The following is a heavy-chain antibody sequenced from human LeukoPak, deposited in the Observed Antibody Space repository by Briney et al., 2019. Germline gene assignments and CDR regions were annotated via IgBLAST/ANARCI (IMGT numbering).Heavy chain of an antibody. D-gene: IGHD3-22*01. J-gene: IGHJ4*02. CDR3: AGGYYYDSSGYYYGLDY. CDR1: GGSISSYY. Sequence: PSETLSLTCTVSGGSISSYYWSWIRQPAGKGLEWIRRIYTSGSTNYSPSLKSRVTMSVDTSKNQFSLKLSSVTAADTAVYYCAGGYYYDSSGYYYGLDYWGQGTLVTASS. CDR2: IYTSGST. V-gene: IGHV4-4*07.